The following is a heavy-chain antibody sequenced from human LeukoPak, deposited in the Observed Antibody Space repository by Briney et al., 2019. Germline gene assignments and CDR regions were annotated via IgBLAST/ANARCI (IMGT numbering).Heavy chain of an antibody. D-gene: IGHD1-1*01. CDR3: ARGTNYLDY. V-gene: IGHV4-39*01. CDR1: GGSINSNNYY. CDR2: FYYSGTT. J-gene: IGHJ4*02. Sequence: PSETLSLTCTVSGGSINSNNYYWGWIHQPPGKGLEWIGSFYYSGTTYYNPSLKSRVTISVDTSKNQFSLKLSSVTAADTAVYYCARGTNYLDYWGQGTLVTVSS.